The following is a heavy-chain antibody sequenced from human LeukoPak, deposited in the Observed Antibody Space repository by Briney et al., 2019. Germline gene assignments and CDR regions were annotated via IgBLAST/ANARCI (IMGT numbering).Heavy chain of an antibody. D-gene: IGHD3-22*01. V-gene: IGHV4-59*08. CDR1: GGSISSYY. CDR2: IYYSGST. Sequence: SETLSLTCTVSGGSISSYYWSWLRQPPGKGLEWIGYIYYSGSTNYNPSLKSRVTISVDTSKNQFSLKLSSVTAADTAVYYCARLGYDSSGYYYGYFDYWGQGTLVTVSS. J-gene: IGHJ4*02. CDR3: ARLGYDSSGYYYGYFDY.